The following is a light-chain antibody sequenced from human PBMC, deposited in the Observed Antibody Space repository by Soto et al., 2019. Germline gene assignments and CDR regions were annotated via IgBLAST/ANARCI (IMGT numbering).Light chain of an antibody. J-gene: IGLJ1*01. Sequence: QSALTQPASVSGSPGQSITISCTGTNSDVGSYNRVSWYQQPPGTAPKLIIYDVNNRPSGVSYRFSGSKSGNTASLTISGLQAEDEADYYCSAYTVSRTYVFGTGTKVTVL. CDR1: NSDVGSYNR. CDR2: DVN. CDR3: SAYTVSRTYV. V-gene: IGLV2-14*01.